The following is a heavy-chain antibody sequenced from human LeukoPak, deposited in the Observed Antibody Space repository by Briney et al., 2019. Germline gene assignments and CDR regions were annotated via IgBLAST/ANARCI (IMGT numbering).Heavy chain of an antibody. CDR1: GGSISSSSYY. V-gene: IGHV4-39*01. Sequence: SETLSLTCTVSGGSISSSSYYWGWIRQPPGKGLEWIGSIYYSGSTHYNPSLKSRATISVDTSKNQFSLKLSSVTAADTAVYYCARSVGSSWYGPTRIDYWGQGTLVTVSS. CDR2: IYYSGST. CDR3: ARSVGSSWYGPTRIDY. J-gene: IGHJ4*02. D-gene: IGHD6-13*01.